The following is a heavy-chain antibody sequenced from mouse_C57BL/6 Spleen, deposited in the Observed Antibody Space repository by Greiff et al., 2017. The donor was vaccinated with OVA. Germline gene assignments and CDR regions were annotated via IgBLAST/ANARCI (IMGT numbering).Heavy chain of an antibody. CDR2: INPYNGGT. D-gene: IGHD2-4*01. CDR1: GYTFTDYY. J-gene: IGHJ2*01. CDR3: ARADYDERDYFDD. Sequence: EVKLVESGPVLVKPGASVKMSCKASGYTFTDYYMNWVKQSHGKSLAWIGVINPYNGGTSYNQKFKGKDTLTVDKSSSTAYMELNSLTSEDSAVYYTARADYDERDYFDDWGQGTTLTVSS. V-gene: IGHV1-19*01.